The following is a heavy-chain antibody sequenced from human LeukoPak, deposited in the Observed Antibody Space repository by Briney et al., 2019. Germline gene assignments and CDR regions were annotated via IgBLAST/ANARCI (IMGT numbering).Heavy chain of an antibody. CDR2: IKSKTDGGTT. V-gene: IGHV3-15*01. Sequence: GGSLRLSCAASGFTVSSNYMSWVRQAPGKGLEWVGRIKSKTDGGTTDYAAPVKGRFTISRDDSKNTLYLQMNSLKTEDTAVYYCTTGVYGMDVWGQGTTVTVSS. J-gene: IGHJ6*02. CDR3: TTGVYGMDV. CDR1: GFTVSSNY.